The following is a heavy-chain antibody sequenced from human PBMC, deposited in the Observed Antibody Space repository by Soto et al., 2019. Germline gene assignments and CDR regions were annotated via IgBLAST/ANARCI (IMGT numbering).Heavy chain of an antibody. CDR3: ARGGVWRAYSSSSKNWFDH. D-gene: IGHD6-6*01. CDR1: GGSFSGYY. V-gene: IGHV4-34*01. J-gene: IGHJ5*02. CDR2: INHSGST. Sequence: PXATLSLLFAFYGGSFSGYYWSWIRQPPGKGLEWIGEINHSGSTNYSPSLKSRVTISVDTSKNQFSLKLSSVTAADTAVYYCARGGVWRAYSSSSKNWFDHWGQGTLVTVS.